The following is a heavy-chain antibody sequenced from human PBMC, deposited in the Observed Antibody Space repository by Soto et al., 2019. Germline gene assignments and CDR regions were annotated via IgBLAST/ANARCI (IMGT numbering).Heavy chain of an antibody. V-gene: IGHV1-24*01. J-gene: IGHJ6*02. D-gene: IGHD3-3*01. CDR1: GYTLTELS. Sequence: ASVKVSCKVSGYTLTELSMHWVRQAPGKGLEWMGGFDPEDGETIYAQKFQGRVTMTEDTSTDTAYMELSSLRSEDTAVYYCAGSTIFGVVTSMDVWGQGTKVTVSS. CDR3: AGSTIFGVVTSMDV. CDR2: FDPEDGET.